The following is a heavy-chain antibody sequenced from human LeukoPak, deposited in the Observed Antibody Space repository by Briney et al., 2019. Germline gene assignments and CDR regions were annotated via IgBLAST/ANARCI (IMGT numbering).Heavy chain of an antibody. CDR3: ARDPGTYCSGGSCYSIYYYYYMDV. J-gene: IGHJ6*03. CDR2: ISAYNGNT. Sequence: GASVKVSCKASGYTFTSYGISWVRQAPGQGLELMGWISAYNGNTNYAQKLQGRVTMTTDTPTSTAYMELRSLRSDDTALYYCARDPGTYCSGGSCYSIYYYYYMDVWGKGTTVTVS. CDR1: GYTFTSYG. V-gene: IGHV1-18*01. D-gene: IGHD2-15*01.